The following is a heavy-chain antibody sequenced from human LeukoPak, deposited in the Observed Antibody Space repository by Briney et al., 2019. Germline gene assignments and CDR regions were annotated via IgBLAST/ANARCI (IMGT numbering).Heavy chain of an antibody. CDR1: GFTFSSYA. CDR3: ANGVPGDSSGVYYFDY. D-gene: IGHD3-22*01. CDR2: ISGSGGST. V-gene: IGHV3-23*01. Sequence: GGSLRLSCAASGFTFSSYAMSWVRQAPGKGLEWVSAISGSGGSTYYADSVKGRFTISRDNSKNTLYLQMNSLRAEDTAVYYCANGVPGDSSGVYYFDYWGQGTLVTVSS. J-gene: IGHJ4*02.